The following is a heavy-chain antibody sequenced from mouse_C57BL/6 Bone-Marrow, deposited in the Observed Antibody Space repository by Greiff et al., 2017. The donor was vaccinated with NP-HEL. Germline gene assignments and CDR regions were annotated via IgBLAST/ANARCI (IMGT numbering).Heavy chain of an antibody. V-gene: IGHV1-81*01. Sequence: VKLQESGAELARPGASVKLSCKASGYTFTSYGISWVKQRTGQGLEWIGEIYPRSGNTYYNEKFKGKATLTADKSSSTAYMELRSLTSEDSAVYFCARRRFITTLDYWGQGTTLTVSS. CDR1: GYTFTSYG. CDR3: ARRRFITTLDY. D-gene: IGHD1-1*01. CDR2: IYPRSGNT. J-gene: IGHJ2*01.